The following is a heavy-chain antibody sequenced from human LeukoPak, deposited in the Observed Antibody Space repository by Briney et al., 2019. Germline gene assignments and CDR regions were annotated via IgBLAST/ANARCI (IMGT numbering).Heavy chain of an antibody. Sequence: SETLSLTCIVSGYSISSGYYWGWIRQPPGKGLEWIGSIYHSGSTYYNPSLKSRVTISVDTSKNQFSLKLSSVTAADTAVYYCARDFLRLGEESWFDPWGQGTLVTVSS. D-gene: IGHD3-10*01. J-gene: IGHJ5*02. CDR3: ARDFLRLGEESWFDP. CDR2: IYHSGST. V-gene: IGHV4-38-2*02. CDR1: GYSISSGYY.